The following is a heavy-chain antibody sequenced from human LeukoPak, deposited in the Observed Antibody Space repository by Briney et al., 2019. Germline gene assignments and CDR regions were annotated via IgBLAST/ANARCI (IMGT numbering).Heavy chain of an antibody. D-gene: IGHD3-22*01. V-gene: IGHV4-61*09. CDR3: ARTYDSPGYYSPDYYYMDV. Sequence: SETLSLTCTVSGDSISSGDYYWSWIRQPAGKGLEWIGHICTSGSTNYNPSLKSRVTMSVDTSNNEFSLKLNSVTAADTAVYYCARTYDSPGYYSPDYYYMDVWGKGTTVTISS. CDR1: GDSISSGDYY. J-gene: IGHJ6*03. CDR2: ICTSGST.